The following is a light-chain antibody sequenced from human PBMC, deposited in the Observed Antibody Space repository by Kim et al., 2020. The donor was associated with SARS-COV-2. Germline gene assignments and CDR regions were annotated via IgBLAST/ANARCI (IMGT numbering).Light chain of an antibody. CDR2: DAS. Sequence: CLSRRQGATLSRGACQRVSVSLRWYKQNPGQAHGLLIYDASNRATGIPARFSGSGSGTDFTLTIRRLEPEDFAVYYCQQRSNWPRTFGQGTELEI. CDR1: QRVSVS. J-gene: IGKJ2*01. CDR3: QQRSNWPRT. V-gene: IGKV3-11*01.